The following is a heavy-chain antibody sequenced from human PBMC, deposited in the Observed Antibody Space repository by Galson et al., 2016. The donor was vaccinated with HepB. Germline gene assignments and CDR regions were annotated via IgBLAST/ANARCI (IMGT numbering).Heavy chain of an antibody. Sequence: SLRLSCAASGFTFSISAMNWVRQAPGKGLEWVSGLHTSGATYYAASVRGRFTISRDNSKNTLYLQMSSLRAEDTAVYYCAIWEWGLPPCWGQGTLVTVSS. CDR1: GFTFSISA. CDR3: AIWEWGLPPC. V-gene: IGHV3-23*01. D-gene: IGHD1-26*01. CDR2: LHTSGAT. J-gene: IGHJ4*02.